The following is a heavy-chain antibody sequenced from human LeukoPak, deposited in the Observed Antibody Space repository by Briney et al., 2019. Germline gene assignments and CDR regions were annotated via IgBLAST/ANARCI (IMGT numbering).Heavy chain of an antibody. Sequence: SETLSLTCTVSGAFVSSGGYYWTWTRQPPGKGLEWIGYIYDSGTINYNPSLKSRVIISVDTSKNQFSLNLTSVTAADTAVYYCARGYSSSPYYFDNWGQGTLVTVSS. V-gene: IGHV4-61*08. CDR2: IYDSGTI. D-gene: IGHD5-18*01. J-gene: IGHJ4*02. CDR3: ARGYSSSPYYFDN. CDR1: GAFVSSGGYY.